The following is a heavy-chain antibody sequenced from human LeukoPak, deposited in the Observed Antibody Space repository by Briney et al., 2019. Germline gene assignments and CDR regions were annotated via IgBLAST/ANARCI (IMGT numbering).Heavy chain of an antibody. Sequence: GGSLRLSCAASGFTFSSYWMSWVRQAPGKGREWVANIKQDGSEKYYVDSVKGRFTISRGNAKNSLYLQMNSLRAEDTAVYYCARDRYDILTFYYYYYMDVWGKGTTVTISS. V-gene: IGHV3-7*01. CDR2: IKQDGSEK. J-gene: IGHJ6*03. D-gene: IGHD3-9*01. CDR3: ARDRYDILTFYYYYYMDV. CDR1: GFTFSSYW.